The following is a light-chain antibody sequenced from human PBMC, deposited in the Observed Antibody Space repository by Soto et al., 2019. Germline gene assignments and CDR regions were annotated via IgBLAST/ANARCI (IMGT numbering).Light chain of an antibody. CDR3: LQHSDYPFT. CDR2: GSS. V-gene: IGKV3-15*01. Sequence: EIVMTQSPATLSVSPGERATLSCRASQSVSSDLAWYQQQKRGQAPRLLIFGSSTRAPGIPARFTGSGSGTEFTLTISSLQSEDFATYFCLQHSDYPFTFGQGTRLEI. CDR1: QSVSSD. J-gene: IGKJ2*01.